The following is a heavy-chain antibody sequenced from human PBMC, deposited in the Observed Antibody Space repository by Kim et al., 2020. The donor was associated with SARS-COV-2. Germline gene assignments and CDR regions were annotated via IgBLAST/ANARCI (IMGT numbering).Heavy chain of an antibody. Sequence: KSRVTISVDTSKNQFSLKLSSVTAADTAVYYCARTYYYGSGRPKINWFDPWGQGTLVTVSS. D-gene: IGHD3-10*01. J-gene: IGHJ5*02. CDR3: ARTYYYGSGRPKINWFDP. V-gene: IGHV4-59*01.